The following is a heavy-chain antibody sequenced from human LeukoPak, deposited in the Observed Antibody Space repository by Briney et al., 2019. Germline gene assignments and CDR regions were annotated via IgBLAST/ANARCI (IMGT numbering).Heavy chain of an antibody. CDR3: SRSYDGSGFDY. CDR1: GYTFTDYY. J-gene: IGHJ4*02. Sequence: ASVKVSCKASGYTFTDYYMHWVRQAPGQGREWMGRINPKSGATNYAQDFQGRVTMTRDTSISTGYVELSRLRSDDTAVYFCSRSYDGSGFDYWGQGILVTVSS. CDR2: INPKSGAT. V-gene: IGHV1-2*06. D-gene: IGHD3-22*01.